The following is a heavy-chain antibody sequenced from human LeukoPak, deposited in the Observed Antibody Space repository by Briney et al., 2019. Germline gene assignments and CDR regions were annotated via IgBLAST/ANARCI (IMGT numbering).Heavy chain of an antibody. Sequence: ASVKVSCRASGYTFTSYYMHWVRQAPGQGLEWMGIINPSGGSTSYAQKFQGRVTMTRDTSTSTVYMELSSLRSEDTAVYYCARTPTVTTKMGQAFDIWGQGTMVTVSS. V-gene: IGHV1-46*01. CDR1: GYTFTSYY. J-gene: IGHJ3*02. D-gene: IGHD4-17*01. CDR3: ARTPTVTTKMGQAFDI. CDR2: INPSGGST.